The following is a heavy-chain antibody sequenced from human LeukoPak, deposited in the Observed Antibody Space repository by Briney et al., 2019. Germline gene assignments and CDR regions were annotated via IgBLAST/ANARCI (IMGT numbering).Heavy chain of an antibody. Sequence: ASETLSLTCGVYSGSFSGHYWSWIRQPPGKGLEWIGEILYSGSTNYNPSLATRVTMSLDTANNQFSLKLSSVTAADTGVYYCASRIYDNQYWGQGTLVTVSS. D-gene: IGHD2/OR15-2a*01. CDR3: ASRIYDNQY. J-gene: IGHJ1*01. CDR1: SGSFSGHY. CDR2: ILYSGST. V-gene: IGHV4-34*12.